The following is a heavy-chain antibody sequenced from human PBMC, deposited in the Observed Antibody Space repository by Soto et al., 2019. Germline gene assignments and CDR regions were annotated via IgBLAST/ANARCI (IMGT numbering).Heavy chain of an antibody. CDR1: GFTLASHA. CDR2: ISANGGRA. J-gene: IGHJ1*01. CDR3: ASWVIALGGTGYFRH. D-gene: IGHD6-19*01. V-gene: IGHV3-23*01. Sequence: PGGSLRLSCAASGFTLASHAMSWVRQAPGKGLEWVSGISANGGRANYADSVKGRFSLSRDNSKNTMFLQMDSLTAEDAAIYYCASWVIALGGTGYFRHWGQGTLVTVSS.